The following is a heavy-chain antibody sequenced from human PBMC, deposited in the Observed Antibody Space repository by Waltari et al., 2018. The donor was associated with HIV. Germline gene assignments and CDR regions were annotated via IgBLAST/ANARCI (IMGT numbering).Heavy chain of an antibody. D-gene: IGHD6-19*01. Sequence: EVQLVESGGGLVQPGRSLRLSCAASGFTFDDYAMHWVRQAPGKGLGWVLSSSWNSGNIGYADSVKGRFTISRGNAKNSLYLQMNCLRLEDTALYYRVRRGWLERVWYFDLWGRGTLVTVS. V-gene: IGHV3-9*01. CDR2: SSWNSGNI. CDR1: GFTFDDYA. CDR3: VRRGWLERVWYFDL. J-gene: IGHJ2*01.